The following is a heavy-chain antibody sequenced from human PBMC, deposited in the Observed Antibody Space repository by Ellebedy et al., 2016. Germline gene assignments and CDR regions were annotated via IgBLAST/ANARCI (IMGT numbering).Heavy chain of an antibody. J-gene: IGHJ6*03. CDR2: IQYAGRP. D-gene: IGHD2-15*01. CDR1: GGSISSGPYS. CDR3: ARVRKGGGSLYDYYYFMDV. V-gene: IGHV4-30-2*01. Sequence: SETLSLTXAVSGGSISSGPYSWSWIRQPPGKGLEWIGYIQYAGRPSYNPSLKSRVTISVDRSKNQFSLKLSSVTAADTAVYYCARVRKGGGSLYDYYYFMDVWGKGTTVTVSS.